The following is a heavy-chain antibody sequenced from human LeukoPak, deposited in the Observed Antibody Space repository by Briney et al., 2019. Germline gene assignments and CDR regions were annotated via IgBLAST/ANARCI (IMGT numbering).Heavy chain of an antibody. CDR1: GYTFTSYD. CDR3: AREGILSWWPRRLPHYYFDY. Sequence: ASVKVSCKASGYTFTSYDINWVRQATGQGLEWTGWMNPNSGNTGYAQKFQGRVTMTRNTSISTAYMELSSLRSEDTAVYYCAREGILSWWPRRLPHYYFDYWGQGTLVTVSS. J-gene: IGHJ4*02. D-gene: IGHD2-15*01. V-gene: IGHV1-8*01. CDR2: MNPNSGNT.